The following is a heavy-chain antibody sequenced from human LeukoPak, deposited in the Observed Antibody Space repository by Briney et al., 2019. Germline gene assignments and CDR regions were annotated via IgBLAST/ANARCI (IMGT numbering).Heavy chain of an antibody. CDR1: GGSISSSSYY. CDR2: IYYSGST. Sequence: SETLSLTCTVSGGSISSSSYYWGWIRQPPGKGLEWIGSIYYSGSTYYNPSLKSRVTISVDTSKNQFSLKLSSVTAADTAVYYCARVYGGNSGNWFDPWGQGTLVTVSS. D-gene: IGHD4-23*01. J-gene: IGHJ5*02. CDR3: ARVYGGNSGNWFDP. V-gene: IGHV4-39*07.